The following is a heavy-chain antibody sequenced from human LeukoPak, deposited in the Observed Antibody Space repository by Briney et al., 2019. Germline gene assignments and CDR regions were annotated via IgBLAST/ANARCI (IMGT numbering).Heavy chain of an antibody. CDR2: ISGSGNST. J-gene: IGHJ4*02. CDR3: AKLPYDIFVSYYFDY. Sequence: PGGSLRLSCVVFGFTFNTYAMTWVRQAPGKGLEWVSAISGSGNSTFYADSIKGRFTISRDNSKKTLYLQMNSLRAEDTAVYYCAKLPYDIFVSYYFDYWGQGTLVTVSA. V-gene: IGHV3-23*01. CDR1: GFTFNTYA. D-gene: IGHD3-9*01.